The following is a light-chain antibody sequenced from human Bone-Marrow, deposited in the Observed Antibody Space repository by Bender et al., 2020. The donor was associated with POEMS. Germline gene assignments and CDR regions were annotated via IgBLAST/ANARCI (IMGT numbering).Light chain of an antibody. V-gene: IGLV2-18*02. J-gene: IGLJ1*01. Sequence: QSALTQPPSVSGSPGQSVTISCTGTSSDVGSYNRVSWYQQSPGEAPKLIIFDVSHRPSGISDRFSGSKSGSTASLTISGLQPEDEADYHCASYTSSGTLYIFGTGTKVTVL. CDR2: DVS. CDR1: SSDVGSYNR. CDR3: ASYTSSGTLYI.